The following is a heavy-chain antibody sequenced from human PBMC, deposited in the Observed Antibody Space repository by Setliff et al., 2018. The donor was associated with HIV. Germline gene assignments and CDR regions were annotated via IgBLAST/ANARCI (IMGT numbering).Heavy chain of an antibody. CDR1: GGSFSGYY. CDR3: ARDSRRTMIIVGFDY. V-gene: IGHV4-34*01. D-gene: IGHD3-22*01. CDR2: INHSGST. Sequence: SETLSLTCAVYGGSFSGYYWSWIRQPPGKGLEWIGEINHSGSTNYNPSLKSRVTISVDTSKTQFSLKLSSVTAADTAVYYCARDSRRTMIIVGFDYWGQGTLVTVSS. J-gene: IGHJ4*02.